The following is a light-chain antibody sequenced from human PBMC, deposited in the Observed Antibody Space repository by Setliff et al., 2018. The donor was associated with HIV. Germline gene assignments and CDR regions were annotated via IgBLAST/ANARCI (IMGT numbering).Light chain of an antibody. CDR1: SGDVGRYNL. Sequence: QSALTQPASVSGSPGQSINISCTGTSGDVGRYNLVSWYQQQPGKPPRLMIYQASKRPSGVSNRFSGSKSGNTASLTISGLQAEDEADYYCCSNTGSNTSVFGTGTKVTVL. CDR3: CSNTGSNTSV. V-gene: IGLV2-23*01. J-gene: IGLJ1*01. CDR2: QAS.